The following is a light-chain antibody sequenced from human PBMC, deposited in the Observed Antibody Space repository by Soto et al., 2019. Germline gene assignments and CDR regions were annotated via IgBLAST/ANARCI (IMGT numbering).Light chain of an antibody. Sequence: IVLTQSPGTLSLSPGERATLSCRASQTVSSNFLAWYQEKPGQGPRLLIYGASTRATGIPARFSGSGSGTDFTLTISSLEPEDFAVYYCQQRSNWPPNTFGQGTRLEIK. CDR3: QQRSNWPPNT. CDR1: QTVSSN. V-gene: IGKV3D-20*02. J-gene: IGKJ5*01. CDR2: GAS.